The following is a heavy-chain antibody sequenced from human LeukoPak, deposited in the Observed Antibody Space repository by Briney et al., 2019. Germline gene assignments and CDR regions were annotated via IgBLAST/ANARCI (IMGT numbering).Heavy chain of an antibody. J-gene: IGHJ3*02. CDR3: ARRPQAFDI. Sequence: SETLSLTCAVYGGSFSGYYWSWIRQPPGKGLEWIGEINHSGSTNYNPSLKSRVTISVDTSKNRFSLKLSSVTAADTAVYYCARRPQAFDIWGQGTMVTVSS. CDR1: GGSFSGYY. V-gene: IGHV4-34*01. CDR2: INHSGST.